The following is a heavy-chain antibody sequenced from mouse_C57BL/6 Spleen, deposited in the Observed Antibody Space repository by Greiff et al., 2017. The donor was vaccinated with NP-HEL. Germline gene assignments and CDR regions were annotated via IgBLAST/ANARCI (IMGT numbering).Heavy chain of an antibody. D-gene: IGHD2-1*01. Sequence: QVHVKQSGPGLVQPSQSLSITCTVSGFSLTSYGVHWVRQSPGKGLEWLGVIWRGGSTDYNAAFMSRLSITKDNSKSQVFFKMNSLQADDTAIYYCAKNRGYYGNYDAMDYWGQGTSVTVSS. CDR1: GFSLTSYG. CDR2: IWRGGST. J-gene: IGHJ4*01. V-gene: IGHV2-5*01. CDR3: AKNRGYYGNYDAMDY.